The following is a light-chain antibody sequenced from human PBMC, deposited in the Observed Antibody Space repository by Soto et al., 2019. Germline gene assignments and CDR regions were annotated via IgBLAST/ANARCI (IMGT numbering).Light chain of an antibody. Sequence: DLQMTQSPSTLSPSVGDRVTITCRASQNIVNWLAWYQQKPGKAPKILIYGASTLERGVPSRFSGSGSGTEFTLTITNLQPDDFATYYCQQYNTYSVTFGQGTRLEIK. CDR3: QQYNTYSVT. CDR1: QNIVNW. V-gene: IGKV1-5*01. J-gene: IGKJ5*01. CDR2: GAS.